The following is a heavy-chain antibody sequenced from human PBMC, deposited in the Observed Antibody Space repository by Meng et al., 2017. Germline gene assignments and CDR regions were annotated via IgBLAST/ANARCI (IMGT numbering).Heavy chain of an antibody. D-gene: IGHD5-18*01. CDR1: GISCSRYG. Sequence: GEWVAGAGGRSQPGSPPGLSCAESGISCSRYGMHCGRQPPGKVVEWVAVIWYDGSNKYYAHYVQGPLTIYRANSKNTLYLQMNSLRDEDMAVYSCAKEGQIWVRNFDPWGQGTLVTVSS. CDR2: IWYDGSNK. CDR3: AKEGQIWVRNFDP. V-gene: IGHV3-33*06. J-gene: IGHJ5*02.